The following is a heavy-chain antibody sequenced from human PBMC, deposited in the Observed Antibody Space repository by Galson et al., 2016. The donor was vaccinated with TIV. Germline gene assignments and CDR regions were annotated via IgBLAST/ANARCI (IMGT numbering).Heavy chain of an antibody. J-gene: IGHJ4*02. CDR3: ASFFAAVPPARGYFDS. D-gene: IGHD3-3*01. Sequence: TLSLTCTVSGGSIYSGDYYWSWIRQPPGKGLEWIGYIYHSGRTYYNPSLQSRLSMSVAPSRNQFSLRLSSLTAADTAVYSCASFFAAVPPARGYFDSWGQGTLVPVSS. CDR2: IYHSGRT. V-gene: IGHV4-30-4*01. CDR1: GGSIYSGDYY.